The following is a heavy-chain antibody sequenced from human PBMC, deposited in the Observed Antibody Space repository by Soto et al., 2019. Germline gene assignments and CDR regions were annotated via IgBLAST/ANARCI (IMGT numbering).Heavy chain of an antibody. V-gene: IGHV4-39*01. CDR3: ARQFSVYGDYGRYFDF. Sequence: SETLSLTCTVSGGSISSSGYYWGWIRQPPGKGLEWIGTIYYSGSTCYNTSLKSRVTISVDTSKNQFSLKLSSVTAADTFVYYCARQFSVYGDYGRYFDFWGQGTLVTVSS. CDR2: IYYSGST. CDR1: GGSISSSGYY. J-gene: IGHJ4*02. D-gene: IGHD4-17*01.